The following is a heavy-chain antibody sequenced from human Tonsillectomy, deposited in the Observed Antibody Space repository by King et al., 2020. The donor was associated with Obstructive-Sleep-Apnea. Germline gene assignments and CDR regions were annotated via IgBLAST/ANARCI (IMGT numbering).Heavy chain of an antibody. CDR1: GFTFSSYA. J-gene: IGHJ4*02. V-gene: IGHV3-30*04. D-gene: IGHD6-13*01. Sequence: VQLVESGGGVVQPGRSLRLSCAASGFTFSSYAMHWVGRAPGKWREWVAVISYDGSNKKYADSVKGRFTISRDNSKNTLYLQMNNLSAEDTAVYYCARVYSSSWYDYWGQGTLVTVSS. CDR3: ARVYSSSWYDY. CDR2: ISYDGSNK.